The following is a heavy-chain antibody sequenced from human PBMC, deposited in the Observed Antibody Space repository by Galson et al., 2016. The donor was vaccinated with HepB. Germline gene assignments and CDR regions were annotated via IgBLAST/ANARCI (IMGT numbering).Heavy chain of an antibody. Sequence: SLRLSCAASGFTFDAYAMNWVRQAPGRGLEWVAGLSWNXGSRGYAGSVKGRFPISRDNAKKSLYLQMNSLRTEDTALYYFAKDERSDFRTGYDYYYYGMDVWGQGTTVTVSS. CDR2: LSWNXGSR. D-gene: IGHD3/OR15-3a*01. V-gene: IGHV3-9*01. CDR3: AKDERSDFRTGYDYYYYGMDV. J-gene: IGHJ6*02. CDR1: GFTFDAYA.